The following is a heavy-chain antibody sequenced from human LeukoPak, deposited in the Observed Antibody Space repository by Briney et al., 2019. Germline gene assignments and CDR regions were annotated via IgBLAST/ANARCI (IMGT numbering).Heavy chain of an antibody. CDR3: ARHRWLQRSYYFDY. V-gene: IGHV4-39*01. D-gene: IGHD5-24*01. CDR2: IYYSGST. J-gene: IGHJ4*02. CDR1: GGSISSYY. Sequence: PSETLSLTCTVSGGSISSYYWGWIRQPPGKGLEWIGSIYYSGSTYYNPSLKSRVTISVDTSKNQFSLKLSSVTAADTAVYYCARHRWLQRSYYFDYWGQGTLVTVSS.